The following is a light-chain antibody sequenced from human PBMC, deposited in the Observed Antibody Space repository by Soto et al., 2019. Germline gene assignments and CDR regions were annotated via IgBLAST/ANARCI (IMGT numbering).Light chain of an antibody. V-gene: IGLV2-14*01. Sequence: QSVLTQPPSASGSPGHSVTISCTGTSSDVGGYNYVSWYQQHPGKAPKLMIFEVSNRPSGVSNRFSGSKSGNTASLTISGLQAEDEADYYCSSYTSGSTYVFGTGTKVTVL. CDR1: SSDVGGYNY. CDR2: EVS. J-gene: IGLJ1*01. CDR3: SSYTSGSTYV.